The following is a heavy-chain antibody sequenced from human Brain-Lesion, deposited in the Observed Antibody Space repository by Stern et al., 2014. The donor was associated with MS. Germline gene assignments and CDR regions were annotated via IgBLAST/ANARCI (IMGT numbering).Heavy chain of an antibody. CDR1: GGSISSGSDY. CDR2: IHPSGSA. J-gene: IGHJ4*02. V-gene: IGHV4-61*02. D-gene: IGHD5-18*01. CDR3: ASGYRIFDY. Sequence: VQLVESGPGLVKPSQTLSLTCTVSGGSISSGSDYWSWIRPPVGKGLEWIGRIHPSGSAFYTPSLKSRVTISTDPSMNQFSLELNSATAADTAIYYCASGYRIFDYWGQGILVTVSS.